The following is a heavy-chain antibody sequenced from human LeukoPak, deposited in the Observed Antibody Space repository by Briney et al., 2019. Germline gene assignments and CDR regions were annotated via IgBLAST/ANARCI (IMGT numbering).Heavy chain of an antibody. CDR2: ISSSSSYI. Sequence: GGSLRLPCAASGFTFSSYSMNWVRQAPGKGLEWVSSISSSSSYIYYADSVKGRFTISRDNAKNSPYLQMNSLRAEDTAVYYCARDGGYYDSFFDYWGQGTLVTVSS. CDR3: ARDGGYYDSFFDY. CDR1: GFTFSSYS. V-gene: IGHV3-21*01. J-gene: IGHJ4*02. D-gene: IGHD1-26*01.